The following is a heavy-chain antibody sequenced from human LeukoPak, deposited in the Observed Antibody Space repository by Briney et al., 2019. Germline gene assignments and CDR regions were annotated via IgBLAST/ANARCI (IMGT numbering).Heavy chain of an antibody. D-gene: IGHD5-18*01. V-gene: IGHV3-72*01. J-gene: IGHJ4*02. Sequence: GGSLRLSCAASGFTFSDHYMDWVRQAPGKGLEWVGRTRNKANSYTTEYAASVKGRFTISGDDSKNSLYLQMNSLKTEDTAVYYCARARGYSYGYFDYWGQGTLVTVSS. CDR1: GFTFSDHY. CDR2: TRNKANSYTT. CDR3: ARARGYSYGYFDY.